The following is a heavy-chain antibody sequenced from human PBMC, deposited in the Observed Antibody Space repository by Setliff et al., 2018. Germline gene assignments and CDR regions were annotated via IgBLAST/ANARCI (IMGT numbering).Heavy chain of an antibody. CDR2: IYYSGGA. CDR1: GDSFSDYY. D-gene: IGHD2-2*01. CDR3: ARDASFVFDV. J-gene: IGHJ6*02. Sequence: SETLSLTCAVYGDSFSDYYWSWIRQPPGKGLEWIGYIYYSGGATYNPSLRGRASIAIGASKAHFSLDLRTVTTADTAVYYCARDASFVFDVWGPGITVTVSS. V-gene: IGHV4-59*01.